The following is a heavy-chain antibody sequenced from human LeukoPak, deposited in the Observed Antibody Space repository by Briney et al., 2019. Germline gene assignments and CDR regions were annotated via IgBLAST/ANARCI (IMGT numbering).Heavy chain of an antibody. J-gene: IGHJ4*02. CDR3: ARQDYDILTGYYPFDY. CDR2: IYYTGST. V-gene: IGHV4-39*01. D-gene: IGHD3-9*01. CDR1: GGSISSNSYY. Sequence: SETLSLTCTVSGGSISSNSYYWGWIRQPPGKGLEWIGNIYYTGSTYYNPSLKSRVTISVDTSKNQFSLKLSSVTATDTAVYYCARQDYDILTGYYPFDYWGQGTLVTVSS.